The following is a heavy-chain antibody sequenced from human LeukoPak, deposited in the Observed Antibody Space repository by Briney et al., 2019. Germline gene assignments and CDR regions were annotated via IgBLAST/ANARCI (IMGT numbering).Heavy chain of an antibody. J-gene: IGHJ4*02. V-gene: IGHV3-23*01. D-gene: IGHD6-19*01. Sequence: GGSLRLSCAASGFTFGSYAMSWVRQAPGKGLEWVSGVSGSGTTTYYADSVKGRFTISRDNSMNTLFLQMNSLRADDTAVYYSATPGQWPVYFDLWGRGTRVTVSS. CDR1: GFTFGSYA. CDR3: ATPGQWPVYFDL. CDR2: VSGSGTTT.